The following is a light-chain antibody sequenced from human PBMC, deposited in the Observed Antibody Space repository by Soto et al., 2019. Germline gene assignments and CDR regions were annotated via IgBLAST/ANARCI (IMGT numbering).Light chain of an antibody. V-gene: IGKV3-20*01. CDR2: GAS. Sequence: EIVLTQSPGTLSLSPGERATLSCGASQSVTSNYLAWYQQKPGQAPRLLIFGASIRVTGIPDRFSGSGSGADFILSISRLEPEDFAVYYCQQYGSSPWTFGQGTKVDIK. J-gene: IGKJ1*01. CDR1: QSVTSNY. CDR3: QQYGSSPWT.